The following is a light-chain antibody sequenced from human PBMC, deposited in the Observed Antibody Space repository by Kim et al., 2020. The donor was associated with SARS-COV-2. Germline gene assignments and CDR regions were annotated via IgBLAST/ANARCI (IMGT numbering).Light chain of an antibody. J-gene: IGLJ1*01. CDR1: RSNIGSNY. V-gene: IGLV1-47*01. CDR2: RNN. Sequence: GQRVTISCSGSRSNIGSNYVYWYQQLPGTAPKLLIYRNNQRPSGVPDGFSGSKSGTSASLAISGLRSEDEADYYCAAWDDSLSGLVFGTGTKVTVL. CDR3: AAWDDSLSGLV.